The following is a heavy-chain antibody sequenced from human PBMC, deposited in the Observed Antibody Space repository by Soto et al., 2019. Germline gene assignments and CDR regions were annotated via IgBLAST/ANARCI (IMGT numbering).Heavy chain of an antibody. Sequence: GGSLRLSCAASGFSFSSYGMHWVRQAPGKGLEWVAVISYDGSNKYYADSVKGRFTISRDNSKNTLYLQMNSLRAEDTAVYYCAKTRFLEWLRDGMDVWGQGTTVTVSS. CDR1: GFSFSSYG. D-gene: IGHD3-3*01. J-gene: IGHJ6*02. CDR3: AKTRFLEWLRDGMDV. V-gene: IGHV3-30*18. CDR2: ISYDGSNK.